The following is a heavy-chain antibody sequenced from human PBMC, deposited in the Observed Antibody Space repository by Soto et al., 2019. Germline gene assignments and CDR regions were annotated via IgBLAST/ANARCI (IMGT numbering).Heavy chain of an antibody. CDR3: ARVVGATRLDY. V-gene: IGHV3-11*06. D-gene: IGHD1-26*01. Sequence: AGGSLRLSCAASGFTFSDYYMSWIRQAPGKGLEWVSYISSSSSYTNYADSVKGRFTISRDNAKNSLYLQMNSLRAEDTAVYHCARVVGATRLDYWGQGTLVTVSS. CDR1: GFTFSDYY. J-gene: IGHJ4*02. CDR2: ISSSSSYT.